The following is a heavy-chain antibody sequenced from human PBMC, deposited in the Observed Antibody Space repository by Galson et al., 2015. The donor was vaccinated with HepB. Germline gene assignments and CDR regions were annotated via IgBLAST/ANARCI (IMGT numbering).Heavy chain of an antibody. V-gene: IGHV3-23*01. CDR1: GLTLISYD. D-gene: IGHD1-1*01. CDR3: AKGSPTSFYHYYMDV. Sequence: SLRLSCAASGLTLISYDMSWVRQAPGKGLEWISGISDNDVSTHYADPVKGRFTISRHKSKNTLYLQMNRLRVGDTAVYYCAKGSPTSFYHYYMDVWGKGTTVIVSS. J-gene: IGHJ6*03. CDR2: ISDNDVST.